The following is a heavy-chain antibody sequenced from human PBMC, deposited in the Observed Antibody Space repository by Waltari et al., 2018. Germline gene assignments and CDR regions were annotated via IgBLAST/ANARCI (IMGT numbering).Heavy chain of an antibody. CDR3: ARGPALWFGSPGSAFDI. J-gene: IGHJ3*02. CDR2: INHSGST. Sequence: QVQLQQWGAGLLKPSETLSLTCAVYGGSFSGYYWSWIRQPPGKGLEWIGEINHSGSTKYKPSLKSRVTIAVDTSKNQFALKLSSVTAADTAVYYWARGPALWFGSPGSAFDIWGQGTMVTVSS. D-gene: IGHD3-10*01. CDR1: GGSFSGYY. V-gene: IGHV4-34*01.